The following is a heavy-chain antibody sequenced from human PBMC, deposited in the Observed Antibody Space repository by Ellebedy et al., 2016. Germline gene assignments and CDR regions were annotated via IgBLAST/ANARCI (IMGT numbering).Heavy chain of an antibody. J-gene: IGHJ4*02. CDR3: ARVALAAAAPKFDY. D-gene: IGHD6-13*01. CDR1: RFTFSSYW. Sequence: GGSLRLSXTASRFTFSSYWMTWVRQAPGKGLEWVANIKQDGSEKYYVDSVKGRFTISRDNAKNSLYLLMNSLRAEDTAVYYCARVALAAAAPKFDYWGQGTLVTVSS. V-gene: IGHV3-7*01. CDR2: IKQDGSEK.